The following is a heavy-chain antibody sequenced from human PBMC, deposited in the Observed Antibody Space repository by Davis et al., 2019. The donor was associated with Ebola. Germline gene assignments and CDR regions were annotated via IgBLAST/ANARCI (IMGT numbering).Heavy chain of an antibody. J-gene: IGHJ4*02. CDR1: GFTFTNFW. CDR2: IYRDGSEK. Sequence: PGGSLRLSCAASGFTFTNFWMSWVRQAPGKGLEWVANIYRDGSEKYYVDSVKGRFTASRDNARNSLYLQMNSLRVDDTAVYYCARQVGFCTGGSCYKEYWGQGTLVTVSS. V-gene: IGHV3-7*03. CDR3: ARQVGFCTGGSCYKEY. D-gene: IGHD2-15*01.